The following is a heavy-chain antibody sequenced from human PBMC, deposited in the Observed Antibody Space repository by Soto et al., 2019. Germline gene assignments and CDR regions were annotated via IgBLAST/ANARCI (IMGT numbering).Heavy chain of an antibody. Sequence: SETLSLTCTVSGASISGFYWSWIRKSAGKGLEWIGRIYATGTTDYNPSLKSRVMMSVDTSKKQFSLKLRSVTAADTAVYYCVRDGQKNLRDWFDTWGQGISVTVSS. J-gene: IGHJ5*02. CDR3: VRDGQKNLRDWFDT. CDR2: IYATGTT. CDR1: GASISGFY. D-gene: IGHD3-16*01. V-gene: IGHV4-4*07.